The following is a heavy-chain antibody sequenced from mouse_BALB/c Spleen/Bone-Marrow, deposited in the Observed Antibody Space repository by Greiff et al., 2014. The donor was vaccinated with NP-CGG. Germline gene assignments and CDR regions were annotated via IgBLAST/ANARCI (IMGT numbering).Heavy chain of an antibody. V-gene: IGHV1S130*01. J-gene: IGHJ2*01. Sequence: VQLVESGSALVRPGASVKLSCKASGYAFTSSWMHWAKQRPGQGLEWTGEIHPNSGNTNYNEKFKGKATLTVDTSSSTAYVDLSSLTSENSAVYYCANYYGSSSYWGQGTTLTVSS. CDR2: IHPNSGNT. CDR3: ANYYGSSSY. D-gene: IGHD1-1*01. CDR1: GYAFTSSW.